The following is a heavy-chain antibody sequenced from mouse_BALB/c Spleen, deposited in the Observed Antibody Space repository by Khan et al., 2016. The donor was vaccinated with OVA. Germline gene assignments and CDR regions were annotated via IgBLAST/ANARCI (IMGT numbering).Heavy chain of an antibody. CDR2: ISTDSVNT. CDR1: GYTFTDYS. J-gene: IGHJ2*01. CDR3: AIRDYFDY. V-gene: IGHV1S137*01. Sequence: QVQLKQSGPELVRPGVSVKISCKGSGYTFTDYSMHWVKQSLAKSLEWIGVISTDSVNTNYNQKFKGKATLTVNKSSSTAYMELARMTSEDSAIYYCAIRDYFDYWGQGTTLTVPS.